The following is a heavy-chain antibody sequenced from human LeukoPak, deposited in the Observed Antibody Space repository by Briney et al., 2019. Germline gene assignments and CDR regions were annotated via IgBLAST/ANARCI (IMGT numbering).Heavy chain of an antibody. D-gene: IGHD5-18*01. Sequence: GGSLRLSCAASGVTFSSNYMSWVRQAPGKGLEWVSIIYSGGNTYYADSVKGRFTISRDSSKNTLYLQMNGLRAEDTAVYYCARQQDTTNPGYWGQGTLVTVSS. CDR2: IYSGGNT. V-gene: IGHV3-66*04. CDR1: GVTFSSNY. J-gene: IGHJ4*02. CDR3: ARQQDTTNPGY.